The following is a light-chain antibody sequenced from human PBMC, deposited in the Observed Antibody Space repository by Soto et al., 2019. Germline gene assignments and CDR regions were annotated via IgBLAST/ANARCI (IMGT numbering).Light chain of an antibody. V-gene: IGKV3-11*01. CDR1: QSITNY. J-gene: IGKJ5*01. CDR2: ATS. Sequence: IVVTQSPATLSLSPGERATLSCRASQSITNYVGWYQQKPGQAPRLLIYATSNRATGIPARFSGGGSGTDFTLTISSLEPEDFSVYYCQQRYNWPVTFCQGTRLE. CDR3: QQRYNWPVT.